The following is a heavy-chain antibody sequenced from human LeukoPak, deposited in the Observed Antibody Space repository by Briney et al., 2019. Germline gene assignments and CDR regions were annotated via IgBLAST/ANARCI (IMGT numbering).Heavy chain of an antibody. CDR3: AKSLKWLVSAFDI. D-gene: IGHD3-22*01. V-gene: IGHV3-23*01. CDR1: GFTFSNYW. J-gene: IGHJ3*02. Sequence: GGSLRLSCAASGFTFSNYWMHWVRQAPGKGLEWVSAISGSGGSTYYADSVKGRFTISRDNSKNTLYLQMNSLRAEDTAVYYCAKSLKWLVSAFDIWGQGTMVTVSS. CDR2: ISGSGGST.